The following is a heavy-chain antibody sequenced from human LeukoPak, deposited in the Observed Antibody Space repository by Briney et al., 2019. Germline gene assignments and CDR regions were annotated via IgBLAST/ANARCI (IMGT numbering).Heavy chain of an antibody. Sequence: ASVTVSCKASGYTFTSYYMHWVRQAPGQGLEWMGIINPSGGSTSYAQKFQGRVTMTRDTSTSTVYMELSSLRSEDTAVYYCARDTVTTPRYGGDRYWGQGTLVTVSS. CDR3: ARDTVTTPRYGGDRY. D-gene: IGHD4-17*01. CDR2: INPSGGST. CDR1: GYTFTSYY. V-gene: IGHV1-46*01. J-gene: IGHJ4*02.